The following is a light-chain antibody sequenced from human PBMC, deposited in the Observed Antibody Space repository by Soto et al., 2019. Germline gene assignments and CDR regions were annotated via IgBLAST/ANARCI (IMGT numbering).Light chain of an antibody. V-gene: IGLV2-14*01. Sequence: QSVLTQPASVSGSPGQSITVSCTGTSSYVGGYNYVSWYQHHPGKVPKLMIYEVSNRPSGISNRFSGSKSGNTASLTISGLQSEDEADYYCSSYTTSYTQVFGGGTKLTVL. CDR2: EVS. J-gene: IGLJ2*01. CDR1: SSYVGGYNY. CDR3: SSYTTSYTQV.